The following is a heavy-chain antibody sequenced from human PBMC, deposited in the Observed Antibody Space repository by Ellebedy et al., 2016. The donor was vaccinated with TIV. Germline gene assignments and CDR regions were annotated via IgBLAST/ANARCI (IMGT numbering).Heavy chain of an antibody. V-gene: IGHV4-38-2*02. D-gene: IGHD6-13*01. J-gene: IGHJ3*02. CDR1: GYSISSGNY. CDR3: ARGAHSTFDAFDI. CDR2: MYHSGST. Sequence: GSLRLSCTVSGYSISSGNYWGWIRQPPGKGLEWIGSMYHSGSTYYNPSLKRRVTISVDMFKNQLSLKLSSVTAADTAVYYCARGAHSTFDAFDIWGQGTMVTLSS.